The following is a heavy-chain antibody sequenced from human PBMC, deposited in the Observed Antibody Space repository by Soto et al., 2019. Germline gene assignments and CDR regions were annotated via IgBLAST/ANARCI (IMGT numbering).Heavy chain of an antibody. CDR1: GGSFSGYY. D-gene: IGHD2-2*01. J-gene: IGHJ6*02. CDR2: INHSGST. Sequence: PSETLSLTCAVYGGSFSGYYWSWIRQPPGKGLEWIGEINHSGSTNYNPSLKSRVTISVDTSKNQFSLKLSSVTAADTAVYYCGRGVYCSSTSCYWGMDVWGQGTTVT. CDR3: GRGVYCSSTSCYWGMDV. V-gene: IGHV4-34*01.